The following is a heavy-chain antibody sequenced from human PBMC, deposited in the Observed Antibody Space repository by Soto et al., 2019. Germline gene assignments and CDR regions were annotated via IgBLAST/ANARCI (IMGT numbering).Heavy chain of an antibody. D-gene: IGHD4-17*01. CDR1: GFAFSVSG. Sequence: EAQLLESGGDLVQSGGSLRLSCAASGFAFSVSGMSWVRQAPGRGPEWVSAIRSDGSPHYAGSVKGRFTVSRANSKNTLSLQMDSLRAEDTAVYYCATLPWAVTNVNLWGQGTLVTVSS. V-gene: IGHV3-23*01. J-gene: IGHJ4*02. CDR2: IRSDGSP. CDR3: ATLPWAVTNVNL.